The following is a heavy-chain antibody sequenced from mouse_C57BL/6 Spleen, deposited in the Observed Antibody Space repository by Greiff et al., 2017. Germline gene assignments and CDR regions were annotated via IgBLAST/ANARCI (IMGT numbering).Heavy chain of an antibody. Sequence: QVQLQQPGAELVRPGSSVKLSCKASGYTFTSYWMHWVKQRPIQGLEWIGNIDPSDSETHYNQKFKDKATLTVDKSSSTAYMQLSSLTSEDSAVYYCARQDGYEYYFDYWGQGTTLTVSS. CDR1: GYTFTSYW. D-gene: IGHD2-2*01. J-gene: IGHJ2*01. V-gene: IGHV1-52*01. CDR3: ARQDGYEYYFDY. CDR2: IDPSDSET.